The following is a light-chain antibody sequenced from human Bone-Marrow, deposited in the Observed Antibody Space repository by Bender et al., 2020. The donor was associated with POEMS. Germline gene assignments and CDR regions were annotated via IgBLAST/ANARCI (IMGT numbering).Light chain of an antibody. CDR3: QAWDTYSVI. V-gene: IGLV1-44*01. J-gene: IGLJ2*01. CDR2: GHD. CDR1: ASSIGTNA. Sequence: QSVLTQPPSVSGTPGQRVTISCSGSASSIGTNAVKWYQQFPGTAPKLLIYGHDQRPSGVPDRFSGSNSGNTATLTISGTQAMDEADYYCQAWDTYSVIFGGGTKLTVL.